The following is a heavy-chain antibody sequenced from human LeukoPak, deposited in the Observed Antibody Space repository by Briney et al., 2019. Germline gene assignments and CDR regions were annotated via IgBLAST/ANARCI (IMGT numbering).Heavy chain of an antibody. J-gene: IGHJ4*02. CDR1: GFTFGDYA. D-gene: IGHD2-15*01. CDR3: TRVKYCSGGSCYPLDY. CDR2: IRSKAYGGTT. V-gene: IGHV3-49*04. Sequence: GGSLRLSCTASGFTFGDYAMSWVRQAPGEGLEWVGFIRSKAYGGTTEYAASVKGRFTTSRDDSKSIAYLQMNSLKTEDTAVYYCTRVKYCSGGSCYPLDYWGQGTLVTVSS.